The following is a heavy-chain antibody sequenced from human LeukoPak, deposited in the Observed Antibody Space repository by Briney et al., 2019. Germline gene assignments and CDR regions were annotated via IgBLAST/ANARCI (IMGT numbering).Heavy chain of an antibody. Sequence: PSETLSLTCAVYGGSFSGYYWSWIRQPPGKGLEWIGEINHSGSTNYNPSLKSRVTISVDTSKNQFSLKLSSVTAADTAVYYSARRVRPPRAFDIWGQGTMVTVSS. J-gene: IGHJ3*02. CDR1: GGSFSGYY. CDR2: INHSGST. V-gene: IGHV4-34*01. D-gene: IGHD1-1*01. CDR3: ARRVRPPRAFDI.